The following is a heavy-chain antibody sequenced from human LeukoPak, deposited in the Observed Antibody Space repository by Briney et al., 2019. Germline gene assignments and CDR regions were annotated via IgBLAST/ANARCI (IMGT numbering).Heavy chain of an antibody. CDR2: IYHSGST. Sequence: PSETLSLTCAVSGGSISSSNWWSWVRQPPGKGLEWIGEIYHSGSTNYNPSLNSRVTISVDTSKNQFSLKLSSVTAADTAVYYCARDRSSSSLYYFDYWGQGTLVTVSS. CDR3: ARDRSSSSLYYFDY. D-gene: IGHD6-13*01. J-gene: IGHJ4*02. V-gene: IGHV4-4*02. CDR1: GGSISSSNW.